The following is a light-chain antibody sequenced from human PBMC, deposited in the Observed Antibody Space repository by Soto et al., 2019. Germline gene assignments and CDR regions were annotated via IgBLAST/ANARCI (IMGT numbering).Light chain of an antibody. V-gene: IGKV3-15*01. J-gene: IGKJ4*01. CDR1: QSVSSN. CDR2: GAS. CDR3: QQYYDWPSLT. Sequence: EIMITQSPATLSVSPGERATFSCRASQSVSSNLAWYQQKAGQAPRLLIYGASARATGIPARFSGSGSGTEFTLSISSLQSEDFAVYYCQQYYDWPSLTFGGGTKVDIK.